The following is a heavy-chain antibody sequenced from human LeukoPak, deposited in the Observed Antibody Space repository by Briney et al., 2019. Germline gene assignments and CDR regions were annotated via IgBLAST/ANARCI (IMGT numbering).Heavy chain of an antibody. CDR2: IYYSGST. J-gene: IGHJ1*01. Sequence: SETLSLTCNVSGGSISSYYWSWIRQPPGKGLEWIGYIYYSGSTNYNPSLKSRVTISVDTSKNQFSLKLSSVTAADTAVYYCASGGDSSGYYWGYFQHWGQGTLVTVSS. CDR3: ASGGDSSGYYWGYFQH. D-gene: IGHD3-22*01. CDR1: GGSISSYY. V-gene: IGHV4-59*01.